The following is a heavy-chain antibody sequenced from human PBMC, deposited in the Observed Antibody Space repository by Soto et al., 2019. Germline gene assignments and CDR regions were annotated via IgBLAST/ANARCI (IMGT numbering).Heavy chain of an antibody. Sequence: EVQLVESGGGLVQPGRSLRLSCAASGFAFDDYALHWVRQAPGKGLEWVSGISYNSNRIGYADSVKGRFTISRDSAENFLYLQMNSLRAEETALYHCVKGNRDTSYYYCMDDGGKGSTVTVSS. CDR1: GFAFDDYA. CDR3: VKGNRDTSYYYCMDD. J-gene: IGHJ6*03. CDR2: ISYNSNRI. V-gene: IGHV3-9*01.